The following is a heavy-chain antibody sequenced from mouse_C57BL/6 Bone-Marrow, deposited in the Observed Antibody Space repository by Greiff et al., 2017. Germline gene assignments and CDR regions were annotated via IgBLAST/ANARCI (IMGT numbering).Heavy chain of an antibody. CDR3: ARQGGYYGSSSWFAY. CDR2: IYPGNGDT. CDR1: GYTFTSYN. J-gene: IGHJ3*01. D-gene: IGHD1-1*01. Sequence: LHHSFAYLVRPGASVKMSCKASGYTFTSYNMHWVKQTPRQGLEWIGAIYPGNGDTSYNQKFKGKATLTVDKSSSTAYMQLSSLTSEVSAVYFCARQGGYYGSSSWFAYWGQGTLVTVSA. V-gene: IGHV1-12*01.